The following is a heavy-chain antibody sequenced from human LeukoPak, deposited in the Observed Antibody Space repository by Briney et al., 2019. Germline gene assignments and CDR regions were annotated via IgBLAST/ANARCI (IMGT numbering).Heavy chain of an antibody. CDR2: IYHSGST. Sequence: SETLSLTCTVSGYSISSGYYWGWIRQPPGKGLEWIGSIYHSGSTYYNPSLKSRVTISVDTSKNQFSLKLSSVTAADTAVYYCARAYSSGCYLKWGQGTLVTVSS. CDR3: ARAYSSGCYLK. D-gene: IGHD6-19*01. CDR1: GYSISSGYY. J-gene: IGHJ4*02. V-gene: IGHV4-38-2*02.